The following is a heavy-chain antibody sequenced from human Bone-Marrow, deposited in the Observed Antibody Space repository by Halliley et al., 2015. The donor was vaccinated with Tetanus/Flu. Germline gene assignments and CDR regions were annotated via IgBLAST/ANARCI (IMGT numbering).Heavy chain of an antibody. Sequence: ISTDGNNEFYIDSVKGRFSISRDNSKNTLSLQMNSLRPEDTALYFCAKGLRSGFLSLWGPSDSWGQGTRVTVST. CDR2: ISTDGNNE. D-gene: IGHD3-16*02. J-gene: IGHJ4*02. CDR3: AKGLRSGFLSLWGPSDS. V-gene: IGHV3-30*18.